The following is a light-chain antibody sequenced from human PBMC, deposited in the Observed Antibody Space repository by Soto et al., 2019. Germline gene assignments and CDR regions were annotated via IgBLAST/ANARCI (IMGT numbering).Light chain of an antibody. Sequence: EIVLTQSPGTLSLSPGERATLSCRASQSLSSGYLAWYQQKPGQAPRLLMYAASSRATGIPDRFSGSGSGTDFTLTNSGLEPVDFAVYYGQQRRTFGEGTKVDIK. CDR2: AAS. CDR3: QQRRT. CDR1: QSLSSGY. V-gene: IGKV3D-20*02. J-gene: IGKJ4*01.